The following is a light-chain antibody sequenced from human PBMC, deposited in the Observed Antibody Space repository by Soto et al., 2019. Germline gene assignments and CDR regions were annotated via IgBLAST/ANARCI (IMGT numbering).Light chain of an antibody. CDR1: QSVNRF. J-gene: IGKJ1*01. V-gene: IGKV3-15*01. CDR3: RQYNNWPRM. Sequence: DMVMTQSPATLSVSPGDGATLSSRASQSVNRFLAWYQQKPGQAPRLLIYGASTRATGVPVRFTGSGSGTEFTLTITSLQSEDFAVYYCRQYNNWPRMFGQGTKVDI. CDR2: GAS.